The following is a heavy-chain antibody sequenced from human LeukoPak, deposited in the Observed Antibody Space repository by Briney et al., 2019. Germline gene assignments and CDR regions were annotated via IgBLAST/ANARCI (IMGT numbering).Heavy chain of an antibody. J-gene: IGHJ4*02. D-gene: IGHD2-21*02. CDR3: ARPPISPYCGGDCYSFDY. CDR1: GYTFTSYY. V-gene: IGHV1-46*01. Sequence: ASVTVSCTASGYTFTSYYMHWVRQAPGQGLEWMGIINPSGGSTSYAQKFQGRVTMTRDTSTSTAYMELSSLRSEDTAVYYCARPPISPYCGGDCYSFDYWGQGTLVTVSS. CDR2: INPSGGST.